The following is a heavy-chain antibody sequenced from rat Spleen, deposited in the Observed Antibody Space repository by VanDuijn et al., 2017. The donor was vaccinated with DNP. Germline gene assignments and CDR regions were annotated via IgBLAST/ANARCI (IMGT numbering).Heavy chain of an antibody. CDR1: GFTFSGNY. Sequence: EVQLVESGGGLVQPGRSLKLSCAASGFTFSGNYMAWVRLAPAKGLEWVTSISSSGIRTYYPDSVKGRFTISRDNAKSTLYLQMNSLRSEDMATYYCARPYGYNNGGFAYWGQGTLVTVSS. V-gene: IGHV5-22*01. CDR3: ARPYGYNNGGFAY. CDR2: ISSSGIRT. D-gene: IGHD1-4*01. J-gene: IGHJ3*01.